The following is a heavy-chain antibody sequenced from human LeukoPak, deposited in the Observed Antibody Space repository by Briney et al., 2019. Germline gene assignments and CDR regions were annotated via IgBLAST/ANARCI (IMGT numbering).Heavy chain of an antibody. CDR2: IWYDGSNK. Sequence: GRSVRLSCVASGFTFSTYAMHWVRQAPGKGLEWVALIWYDGSNKYYAGSVKGRFTISRDNSKNTLYLQMNSLRAEDTAVYYCAGSYYNVFDYWGQGTLVTVSS. CDR1: GFTFSTYA. CDR3: AGSYYNVFDY. J-gene: IGHJ4*02. D-gene: IGHD3-10*01. V-gene: IGHV3-33*08.